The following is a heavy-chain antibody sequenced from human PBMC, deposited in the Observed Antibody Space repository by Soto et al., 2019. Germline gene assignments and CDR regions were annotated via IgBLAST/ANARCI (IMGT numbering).Heavy chain of an antibody. CDR1: GGSISSSSYY. V-gene: IGHV4-39*01. Sequence: QLQLQESGPGLVKPSETLSLTCTVSGGSISSSSYYWGWIRQPPGKGLEWIGSIYYSGRTYYNPSLKSRLTIFVDTAKNQFSLKLSSVPAADSAVYYWARRCSRGGATFDYLGQETLVTVSS. CDR3: ARRCSRGGATFDY. CDR2: IYYSGRT. D-gene: IGHD1-26*01. J-gene: IGHJ4*02.